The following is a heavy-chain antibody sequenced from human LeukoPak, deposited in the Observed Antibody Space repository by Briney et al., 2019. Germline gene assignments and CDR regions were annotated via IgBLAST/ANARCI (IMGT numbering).Heavy chain of an antibody. D-gene: IGHD3-10*01. Sequence: SETLSLTCTVSGGSISSGGYYWSWIRQPPGKGLEWIGYIYYSGSTNYNPSLKSRVTISVDTSKNQFSLKLRSVTAADTAVYYCARGIYGSGSYSYEHWGQGTLVTVSS. V-gene: IGHV4-61*08. J-gene: IGHJ1*01. CDR3: ARGIYGSGSYSYEH. CDR2: IYYSGST. CDR1: GGSISSGGYY.